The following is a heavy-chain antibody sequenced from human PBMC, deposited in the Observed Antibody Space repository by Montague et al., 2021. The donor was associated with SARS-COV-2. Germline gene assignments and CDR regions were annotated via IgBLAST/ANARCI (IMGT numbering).Heavy chain of an antibody. CDR1: GGSVSSDNW. D-gene: IGHD1-26*01. Sequence: SETLSLTCTVSGGSVSSDNWWTWVRQPPGKGLEWIWDIYHSGTTXXNPSLQSRVTISVDKYRNHLSLNLRSVTAADTAMYYCALPLGGARFDPWGQGILVTVSS. J-gene: IGHJ5*02. CDR2: IYHSGTT. V-gene: IGHV4-4*02. CDR3: ALPLGGARFDP.